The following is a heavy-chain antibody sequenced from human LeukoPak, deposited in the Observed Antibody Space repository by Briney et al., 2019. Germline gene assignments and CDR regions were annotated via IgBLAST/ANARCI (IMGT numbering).Heavy chain of an antibody. V-gene: IGHV3-30*02. J-gene: IGHJ3*02. CDR2: IRYDGSNK. D-gene: IGHD6-6*01. Sequence: PGGSLRLSCAASGFTFSSYGMHWVRQAPGKGLEWVAFIRYDGSNKYYADSVKGRFTISRDNSKNTLYLQMNSLRAEDTAVYYCARERSGYSSSVDAFDIWGQGTMVTVSS. CDR3: ARERSGYSSSVDAFDI. CDR1: GFTFSSYG.